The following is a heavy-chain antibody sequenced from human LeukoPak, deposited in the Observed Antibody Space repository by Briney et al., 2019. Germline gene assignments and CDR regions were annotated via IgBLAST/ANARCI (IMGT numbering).Heavy chain of an antibody. CDR3: VKGPGNSASPQYFDY. Sequence: GGSLRLSCSASGFIFSSYVMHWVRQAPGRGLEYVSVIGSNGGTTYYADSVKGRFTISRDNSKNTLYLQMSSLRAEDTAVYYCVKGPGNSASPQYFDYWGQGTLVTVSS. CDR2: IGSNGGTT. CDR1: GFIFSSYV. J-gene: IGHJ4*02. V-gene: IGHV3-64D*06. D-gene: IGHD3-10*01.